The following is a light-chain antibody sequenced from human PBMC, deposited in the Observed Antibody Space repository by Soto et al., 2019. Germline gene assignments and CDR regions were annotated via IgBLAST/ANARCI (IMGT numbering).Light chain of an antibody. CDR2: DVY. V-gene: IGKV3-11*01. CDR1: QSVSGY. Sequence: EIVLTQSPATLSFSPGERATLSCRASQSVSGYLAWFQHRPGQAPRLLIYDVYNRATGIPARFSGSGSGTDFTLTISRLEPEDFAVYYCQQRYNWPWTFGQGTKLEI. CDR3: QQRYNWPWT. J-gene: IGKJ2*01.